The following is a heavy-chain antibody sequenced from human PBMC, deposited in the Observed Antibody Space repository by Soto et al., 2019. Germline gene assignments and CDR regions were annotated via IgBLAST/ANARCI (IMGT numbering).Heavy chain of an antibody. CDR3: ARQPSGSYFVYYFDY. CDR1: GGSISSYY. J-gene: IGHJ4*02. CDR2: IYYSGST. V-gene: IGHV4-59*08. Sequence: SETLSLTCPVSGGSISSYYWSWTRQPPGKGLEWIGYIYYSGSTNYNPSLKSRVTISVDTSKNQFSLKLSSVTAADTAVYYCARQPSGSYFVYYFDYWGQGTLVTVSS. D-gene: IGHD3-10*01.